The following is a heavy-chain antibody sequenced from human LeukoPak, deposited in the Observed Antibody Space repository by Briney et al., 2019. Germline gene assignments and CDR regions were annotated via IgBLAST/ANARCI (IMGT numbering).Heavy chain of an antibody. V-gene: IGHV3-30*18. CDR2: ISYDGSNE. CDR3: AKDMRGYCSSTSCYGNFDY. J-gene: IGHJ4*02. D-gene: IGHD2-2*01. CDR1: GFTFSNYG. Sequence: PGGSLRLSCAASGFTFSNYGMHWVRQAPGKGLEWVAVISYDGSNENSADSVKGRFTISRDNSKNTLYLQMNNLRAEDTAVYYCAKDMRGYCSSTSCYGNFDYWGQGTLVTVSS.